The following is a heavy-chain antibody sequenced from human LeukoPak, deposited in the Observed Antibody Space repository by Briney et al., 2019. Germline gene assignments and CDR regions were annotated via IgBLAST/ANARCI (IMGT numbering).Heavy chain of an antibody. J-gene: IGHJ6*03. Sequence: PSETLSLTCTVSGGSISSYYWSWIRQPPGKGLEWIGYIYYSGSTNYNPSLKSRVTISVDTSKNQFSLKLSSVTAADTAVYYCARDRTAALPPDYYYYMDVWGKGTTVTVSS. V-gene: IGHV4-59*01. D-gene: IGHD6-13*01. CDR2: IYYSGST. CDR3: ARDRTAALPPDYYYYMDV. CDR1: GGSISSYY.